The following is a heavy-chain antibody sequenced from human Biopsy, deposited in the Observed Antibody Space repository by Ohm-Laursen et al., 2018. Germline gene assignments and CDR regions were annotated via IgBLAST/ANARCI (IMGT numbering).Heavy chain of an antibody. J-gene: IGHJ4*02. CDR3: ARNTGWYGDLYYFDY. V-gene: IGHV1-46*01. D-gene: IGHD6-19*01. CDR2: INPSGSTT. Sequence: ASVKVSCKASGYSFSSYYMHWVRQAPGQGLEWMGMINPSGSTTSYPQIFQGRVTMTRDTSKSTVYMELSSLRSADTAVYFCARNTGWYGDLYYFDYWGQGTLVTVSS. CDR1: GYSFSSYY.